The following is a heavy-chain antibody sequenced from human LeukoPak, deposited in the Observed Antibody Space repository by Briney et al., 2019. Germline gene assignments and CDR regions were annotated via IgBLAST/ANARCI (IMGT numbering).Heavy chain of an antibody. Sequence: ASVKVSCKASGYTFTSYGISWVRQAPGQGLEWMGWISDYNGNTNYAQKLQGRVTMSTDTSTSTAYMELRSLRSDDTAVYYCARETYSSSWYHYYYYGMDVWGQGTTVTVSS. D-gene: IGHD6-13*01. CDR3: ARETYSSSWYHYYYYGMDV. CDR2: ISDYNGNT. J-gene: IGHJ6*02. CDR1: GYTFTSYG. V-gene: IGHV1-18*01.